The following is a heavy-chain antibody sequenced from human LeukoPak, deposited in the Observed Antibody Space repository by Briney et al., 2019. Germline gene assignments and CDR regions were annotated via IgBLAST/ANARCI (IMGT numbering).Heavy chain of an antibody. D-gene: IGHD5-18*01. Sequence: SETLSLTCTVSGGSISSSSFYWGWIRQPPGKGLEWIGIIYYSVSTYYNPSLKSRVTISVDTSKNQFSLKLSSVTAADTAVYYCARYTAMVNDAFDIWGQGTMVTVSS. CDR1: GGSISSSSFY. V-gene: IGHV4-39*01. CDR2: IYYSVST. J-gene: IGHJ3*02. CDR3: ARYTAMVNDAFDI.